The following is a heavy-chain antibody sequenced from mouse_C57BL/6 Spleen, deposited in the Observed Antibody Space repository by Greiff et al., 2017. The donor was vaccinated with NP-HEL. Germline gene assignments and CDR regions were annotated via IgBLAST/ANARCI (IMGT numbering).Heavy chain of an antibody. Sequence: QVQLQQPGTELVKPGASVKLSCTASGYTFTSYWMHWVKQRPGQGLEWIGNINPSNGGTNYNEKFKSKDTLTVDKSSSTAYMQLSSLTSEDSAVYYCADGLDHYYGSSFAYWGQGTLVTVSA. CDR2: INPSNGGT. CDR3: ADGLDHYYGSSFAY. CDR1: GYTFTSYW. V-gene: IGHV1-53*01. D-gene: IGHD1-1*01. J-gene: IGHJ3*01.